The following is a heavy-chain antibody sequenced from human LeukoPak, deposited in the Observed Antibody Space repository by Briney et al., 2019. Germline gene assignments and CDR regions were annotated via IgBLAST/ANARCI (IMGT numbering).Heavy chain of an antibody. V-gene: IGHV3-21*01. CDR3: ARGGYSFDY. CDR2: IGSSSSYT. D-gene: IGHD5-18*01. CDR1: GFTFSTYN. Sequence: PGGSLRLSCAASGFTFSTYNMNWVRQAPGKGLEWVSSIGSSSSYTFYAALVKGRFTISRDNARNSLYLQMNSLRVEDTAVYYCARGGYSFDYLGQGTLVAVSS. J-gene: IGHJ4*02.